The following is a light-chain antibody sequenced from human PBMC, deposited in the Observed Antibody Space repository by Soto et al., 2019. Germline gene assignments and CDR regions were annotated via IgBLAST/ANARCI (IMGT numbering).Light chain of an antibody. Sequence: EIVLTQSPGTLSLSPGERATLSCRASQTVSTNYLAWYQQKPGQAPRLLIYGASKRATGIPDRFSGSGSGTDFTLTISRLEPEDFATYYCQQANSFPLTFGGGTKVEIK. J-gene: IGKJ4*01. V-gene: IGKV3-20*01. CDR2: GAS. CDR1: QTVSTNY. CDR3: QQANSFPLT.